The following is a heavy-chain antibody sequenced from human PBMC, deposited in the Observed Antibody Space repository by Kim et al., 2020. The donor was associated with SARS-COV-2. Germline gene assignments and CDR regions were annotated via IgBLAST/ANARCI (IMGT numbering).Heavy chain of an antibody. CDR2: ITSDGRTS. J-gene: IGHJ2*01. Sequence: GGSLRLSCVAYGLIFRDYWLHWVRQGPGKGLMWVARITSDGRTSTYADSVRGRFTISRDNTKNTLYLQMRSLRVEDTAVYYCAAIWAAAGTVGNWYLDLWGHGTLFSVSS. CDR1: GLIFRDYW. CDR3: AAIWAAAGTVGNWYLDL. D-gene: IGHD6-13*01. V-gene: IGHV3-74*03.